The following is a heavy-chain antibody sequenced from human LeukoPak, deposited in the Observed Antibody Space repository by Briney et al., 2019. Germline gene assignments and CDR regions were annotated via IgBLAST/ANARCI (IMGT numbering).Heavy chain of an antibody. V-gene: IGHV1-2*02. Sequence: GASVKVSCKASGGTFSSYAISWVRQAPGQGLEWMGWINPNSGGTNYAQKFQGRVTMTRDTSISTAYMELSRLRSDDTAVYYCARVPPHYYDSSGYYGYWGQGTLVTVSS. D-gene: IGHD3-22*01. J-gene: IGHJ4*02. CDR3: ARVPPHYYDSSGYYGY. CDR1: GGTFSSYA. CDR2: INPNSGGT.